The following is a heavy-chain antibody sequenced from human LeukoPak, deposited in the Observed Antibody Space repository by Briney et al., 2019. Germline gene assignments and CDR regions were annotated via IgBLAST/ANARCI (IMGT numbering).Heavy chain of an antibody. CDR2: ISSTSAHI. J-gene: IGHJ3*02. V-gene: IGHV3-21*01. CDR3: TSRYCTTTNCYSFDN. CDR1: GFSFNTYS. Sequence: GRSLRPSCAASGFSFNTYSMNWVRQAPGKGLEWVSSISSTSAHIFYADSVKGRFSISRDNAKNSLYLQMNSLRVEDTAVYYCTSRYCTTTNCYSFDNWGHGTLVTVSS. D-gene: IGHD2-2*01.